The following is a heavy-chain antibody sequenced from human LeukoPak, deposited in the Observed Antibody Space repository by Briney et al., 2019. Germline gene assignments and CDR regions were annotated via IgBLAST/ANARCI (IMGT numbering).Heavy chain of an antibody. CDR1: GFTFSSYS. D-gene: IGHD3-10*01. J-gene: IGHJ4*02. V-gene: IGHV3-48*02. CDR3: AGDVERTGGTYYYGSGSPRG. Sequence: PGGSLRLSCAASGFTFSSYSMIWVRQAPGKGLEWVSYISTGSSTIYYADSVKGRFTISRDNAKNSLYLQMNSLRDEDTAVYYCAGDVERTGGTYYYGSGSPRGWGQGTLVTGSS. CDR2: ISTGSSTI.